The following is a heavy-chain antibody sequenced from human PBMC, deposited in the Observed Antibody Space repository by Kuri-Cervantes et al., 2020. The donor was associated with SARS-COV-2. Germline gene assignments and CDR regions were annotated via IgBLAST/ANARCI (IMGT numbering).Heavy chain of an antibody. J-gene: IGHJ4*02. D-gene: IGHD1-1*01. Sequence: GESLKISCAASGFTFSSYAMHWVRQAPGKGLVWVSRINPDGSYTNNANSVKGRFTLSRDNAKNMLFLQMNSLRAEDTAVYYCVRDGDHWNFDYWGQRTLVTVSS. CDR3: VRDGDHWNFDY. CDR2: INPDGSYT. V-gene: IGHV3-74*01. CDR1: GFTFSSYA.